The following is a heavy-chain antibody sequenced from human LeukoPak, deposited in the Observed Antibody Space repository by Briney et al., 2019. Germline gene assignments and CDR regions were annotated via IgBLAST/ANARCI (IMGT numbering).Heavy chain of an antibody. CDR3: ARAYYYYDSSGYNDAFDI. J-gene: IGHJ3*02. Sequence: SETLSLTCTVSGGSVSSGSYYWSWIRQPPGKGLEWIGYIYYSGSTNYNPSLKSRVTISVDTSKNQFSLKLSSVTAADTAVYYCARAYYYYDSSGYNDAFDIWGQGTMVTVSS. CDR2: IYYSGST. D-gene: IGHD3-22*01. V-gene: IGHV4-61*01. CDR1: GGSVSSGSYY.